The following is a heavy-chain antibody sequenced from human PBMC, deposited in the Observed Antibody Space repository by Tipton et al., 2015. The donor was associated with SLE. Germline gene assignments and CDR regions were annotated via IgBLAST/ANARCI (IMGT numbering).Heavy chain of an antibody. D-gene: IGHD3-3*01. CDR1: GFTFTDHP. J-gene: IGHJ4*02. V-gene: IGHV3-72*01. CDR2: IRNKANRYTT. CDR3: ARSPLGVAPFDC. Sequence: SLRLSCAASGFTFTDHPMDWVRQAPGKGLERVGRIRNKANRYTTEYAASVKGRFTVSRDDSTNSLYLQMNSLKPEDTAVYYCARSPLGVAPFDCWGQGTLVTVSS.